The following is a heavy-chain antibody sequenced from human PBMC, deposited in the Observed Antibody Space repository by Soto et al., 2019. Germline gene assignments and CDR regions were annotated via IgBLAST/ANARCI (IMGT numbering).Heavy chain of an antibody. Sequence: SETPFLTCTVSGGSISSGGYYWSWIRQHPGKGLEWIGYIYYSGSTYYNPSLKSRVTISVDTSKNQFSLKLSSVTAADTAVYYCAKGNYYYMDVWGKGTTVTVSS. J-gene: IGHJ6*03. CDR1: GGSISSGGYY. CDR2: IYYSGST. CDR3: AKGNYYYMDV. V-gene: IGHV4-31*03.